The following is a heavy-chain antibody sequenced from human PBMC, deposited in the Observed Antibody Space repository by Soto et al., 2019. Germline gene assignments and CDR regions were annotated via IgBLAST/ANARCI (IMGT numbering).Heavy chain of an antibody. CDR2: IYWDDDK. CDR1: GFSLSTSGVG. Sequence: QITLKESGPTLVKPTQPLTLTCTFSGFSLSTSGVGVGWIRQPPGKALEWLALIYWDDDKRYSPSLKSRLTITQDTSKNQVVLTMTNMDPVDTATYYCAHSGGDYLNWYFDLWGRGTLVTVSS. D-gene: IGHD4-17*01. J-gene: IGHJ2*01. V-gene: IGHV2-5*02. CDR3: AHSGGDYLNWYFDL.